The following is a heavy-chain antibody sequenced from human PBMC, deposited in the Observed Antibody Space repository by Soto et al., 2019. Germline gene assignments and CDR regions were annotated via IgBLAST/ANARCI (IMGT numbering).Heavy chain of an antibody. V-gene: IGHV1-2*06. CDR2: INPNNGDT. Sequence: QVQLVQSGAEVEKPGASVKVSCKTSGYFFTSHYIHWVRLAPGRGLEWMGRINPNNGDTNSPQKFQGSVTRTSDTSISTAYMEMSGLRSDDTALYYCAREVTYGGGSFSLGLWGQGTLVTVSS. CDR3: AREVTYGGGSFSLGL. J-gene: IGHJ4*02. CDR1: GYFFTSHY. D-gene: IGHD3-10*01.